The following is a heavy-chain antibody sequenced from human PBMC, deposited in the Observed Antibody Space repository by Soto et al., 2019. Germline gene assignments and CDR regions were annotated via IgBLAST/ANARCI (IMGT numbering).Heavy chain of an antibody. CDR1: GDSVNSYY. CDR2: VYYSGST. CDR3: ARAETSGIAYFDY. J-gene: IGHJ4*02. Sequence: TSETLSLTCTVTGDSVNSYYWSWMRQPPGKGLECMGYVYYSGSTNYNPSLKSRVTISVDTSKNQISLRLKSVTAADTAGYYCARAETSGIAYFDYWGQGSLVNVSS. D-gene: IGHD6-13*01. V-gene: IGHV4-59*02.